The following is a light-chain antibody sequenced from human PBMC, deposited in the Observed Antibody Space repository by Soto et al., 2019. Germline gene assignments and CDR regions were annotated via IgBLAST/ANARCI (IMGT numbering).Light chain of an antibody. Sequence: PGERATLSCRASQSVSSYLAWYKQKPGQAPRLLIYDASNRATGIPARFSGSGSGTEFTLTISCLQSEDFATYYCQQYYSYSITFGQGTRLEIK. CDR2: DAS. V-gene: IGKV3D-15*01. CDR3: QQYYSYSIT. CDR1: QSVSSY. J-gene: IGKJ5*01.